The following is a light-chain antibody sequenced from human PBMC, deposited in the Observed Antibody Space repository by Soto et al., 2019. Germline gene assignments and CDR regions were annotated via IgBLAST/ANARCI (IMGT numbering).Light chain of an antibody. CDR3: SSYTSSSPCV. CDR1: SSDVGGYKY. J-gene: IGLJ1*01. CDR2: EVS. V-gene: IGLV2-14*01. Sequence: QSVLTQPASVSGSPGQSITISCTGTSSDVGGYKYVSWYQQYPGKAPKLMMYEVSNRPSGVSNRFSGSKSGNTASLTISGLQAEDDADYYCSSYTSSSPCVFGTGTKLTVL.